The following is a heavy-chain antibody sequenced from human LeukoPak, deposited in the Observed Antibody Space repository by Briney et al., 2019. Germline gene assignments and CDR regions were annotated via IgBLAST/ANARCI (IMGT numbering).Heavy chain of an antibody. CDR2: IRSGGTT. CDR3: AREKIGDDGYNHGLDY. CDR1: GFTISNYY. Sequence: GGSLRLSCAASGFTISNYYMTWVRQAPGKGLHWVSVIRSGGTTQYADSVRGRFSISRDSSTNTLHLQMSSLRADDTAVYYCAREKIGDDGYNHGLDYWGQGVLVTVSS. V-gene: IGHV3-53*01. J-gene: IGHJ4*02. D-gene: IGHD5-24*01.